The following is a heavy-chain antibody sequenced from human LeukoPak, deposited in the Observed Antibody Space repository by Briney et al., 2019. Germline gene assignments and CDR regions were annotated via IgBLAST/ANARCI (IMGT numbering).Heavy chain of an antibody. CDR1: GYTFTSYD. CDR3: ARGARYYYGSGSYVDY. J-gene: IGHJ4*02. V-gene: IGHV1-8*01. CDR2: MNPNSGNT. D-gene: IGHD3-10*01. Sequence: ASVKLSCKASGYTFTSYDINWVRQATGQGLEWMGWMNPNSGNTGYAQKFQGRVTMTRNTSISTAYMELSSLRSEDTAVYYCARGARYYYGSGSYVDYWGQGTLVTVSS.